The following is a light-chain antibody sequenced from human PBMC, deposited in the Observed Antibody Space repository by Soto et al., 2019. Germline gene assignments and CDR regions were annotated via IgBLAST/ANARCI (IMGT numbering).Light chain of an antibody. V-gene: IGKV1-39*01. Sequence: IQLTXXXXSLSXSVGDRVTVTCRASQSMNIYLNWYQQKPGKAPTLLIYGASTLQSGVPSRXXXXXXXXXXXXXISSLQTEDFATYYCQQSYRSPYTFGQGTKL. J-gene: IGKJ2*01. CDR2: GAS. CDR3: QQSYRSPYT. CDR1: QSMNIY.